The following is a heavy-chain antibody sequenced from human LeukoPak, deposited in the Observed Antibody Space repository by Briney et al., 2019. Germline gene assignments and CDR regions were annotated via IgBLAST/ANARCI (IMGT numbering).Heavy chain of an antibody. Sequence: GGSLRLSCAASGFIFDDYAMHWVRQAPGKGLEWVSGSSWNSGRIGYADSVKGRFTISRDNAKNSLYLQMNSLRAEDTALYYCAKARQLERPGALPRDVSTDFDYWGQGTLVTVSS. V-gene: IGHV3-9*01. D-gene: IGHD1-1*01. J-gene: IGHJ4*02. CDR3: AKARQLERPGALPRDVSTDFDY. CDR1: GFIFDDYA. CDR2: SSWNSGRI.